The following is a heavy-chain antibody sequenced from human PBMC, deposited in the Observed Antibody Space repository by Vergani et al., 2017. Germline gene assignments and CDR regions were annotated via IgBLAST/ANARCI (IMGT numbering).Heavy chain of an antibody. CDR1: GGSFTSYH. D-gene: IGHD4-11*01. J-gene: IGHJ6*02. V-gene: IGHV4-34*01. CDR2: IDHTGRP. Sequence: QVQLQQWGGGLLKPSETLSLTCVVNGGSFTSYHWTWIRQSPGEGLEWVGDIDHTGRPDYNPSLKSRLTMSVDKSRNQFSLTLNSVTATDTAIYFCSRVNTETTGHLYYYYCVDVWGQGTAVTVS. CDR3: SRVNTETTGHLYYYYCVDV.